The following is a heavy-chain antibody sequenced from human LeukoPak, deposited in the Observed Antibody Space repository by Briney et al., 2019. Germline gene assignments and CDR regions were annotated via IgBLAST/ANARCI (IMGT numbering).Heavy chain of an antibody. CDR1: GGSFSGYY. D-gene: IGHD2-2*01. Sequence: SETLSLTCAVYGGSFSGYYWSWIRQPPGKGLEWIGEINHSGSTNYNPSLKSRVTISVDTSKNQFSLKLSSVTAADTAVYYCARVVGYCSSTSCYPRLDYWGQGTLVTVSS. CDR2: INHSGST. CDR3: ARVVGYCSSTSCYPRLDY. J-gene: IGHJ4*02. V-gene: IGHV4-34*01.